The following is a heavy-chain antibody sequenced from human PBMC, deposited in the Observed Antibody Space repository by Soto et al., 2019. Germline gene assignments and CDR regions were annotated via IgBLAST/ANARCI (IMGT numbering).Heavy chain of an antibody. J-gene: IGHJ4*02. Sequence: EVLLVESGGGVVQPGGSLKLSCAASGFVFKDSSIHWVRQASGKGLEWVGRIRDRAYNYATAYTASVKGRFTVSRDDSNNTAYLQMDSLKTDDTAIYYCTRLISAAQDYWGQGTLVTVSS. V-gene: IGHV3-73*01. CDR1: GFVFKDSS. CDR2: IRDRAYNYAT. CDR3: TRLISAAQDY. D-gene: IGHD3-10*01.